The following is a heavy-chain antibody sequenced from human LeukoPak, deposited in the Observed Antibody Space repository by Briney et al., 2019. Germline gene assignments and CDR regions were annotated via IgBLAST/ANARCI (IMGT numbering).Heavy chain of an antibody. CDR3: ARDGHYYDSSGYYYYMDV. CDR1: GGSISSYY. D-gene: IGHD3-22*01. V-gene: IGHV4-59*01. J-gene: IGHJ6*03. Sequence: PSETLSLTCTVSGGSISSYYWSWIRQPPGKGLEWIGYIYYSGSTNYNPSLKSRVTISVKTSKNQFSLKLSSVTAADTAVYYCARDGHYYDSSGYYYYMDVWGKGTTVTISS. CDR2: IYYSGST.